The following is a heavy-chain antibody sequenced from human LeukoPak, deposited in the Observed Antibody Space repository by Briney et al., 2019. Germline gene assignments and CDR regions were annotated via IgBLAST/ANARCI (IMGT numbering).Heavy chain of an antibody. CDR1: GYTFTSYY. CDR3: ARGSITMVRGVRIHDAFDI. D-gene: IGHD3-10*01. V-gene: IGHV1-46*01. Sequence: ASVKVSCKASGYTFTSYYMHWVRQAPGQGLEWMGIINPSGGSTSYAQKSQGRVTITADESTSTAYMELSSLRSEDTAVYYCARGSITMVRGVRIHDAFDIWGQGTMVTVSS. CDR2: INPSGGST. J-gene: IGHJ3*02.